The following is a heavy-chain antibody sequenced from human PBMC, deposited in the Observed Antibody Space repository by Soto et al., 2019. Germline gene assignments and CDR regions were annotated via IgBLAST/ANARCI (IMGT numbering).Heavy chain of an antibody. J-gene: IGHJ4*02. CDR3: PKGGVQSCPRTYFGH. CDR2: ISTSRGST. Sequence: GGSLTLSCAASGFTFSSYAMSWVRQAPGKGLEWVSAISTSRGSTYDADSVKGRFTISRDNSKNTLYLQMNSLRAEDTAVYYFPKGGVQSCPRTYFGHSGQRAVVAV. D-gene: IGHD2-8*01. V-gene: IGHV3-23*01. CDR1: GFTFSSYA.